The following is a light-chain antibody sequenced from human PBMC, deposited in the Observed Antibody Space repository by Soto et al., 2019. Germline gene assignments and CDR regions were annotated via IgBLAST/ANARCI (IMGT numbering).Light chain of an antibody. V-gene: IGLV2-23*01. J-gene: IGLJ2*01. CDR2: EGS. CDR3: CSYAGSSSVV. Sequence: QSALTQPASVSGSPGQSITISCTGTSRDVGTYTLVSWYQHYPGKAPKLIIYEGSKRPSGVSNRFSASKTGRTASLTISGLQPEDVADYYCCSYAGSSSVVFGGGTKLTVL. CDR1: SRDVGTYTL.